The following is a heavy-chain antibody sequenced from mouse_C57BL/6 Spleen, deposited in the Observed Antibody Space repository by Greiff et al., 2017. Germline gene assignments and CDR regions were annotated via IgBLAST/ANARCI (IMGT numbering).Heavy chain of an antibody. V-gene: IGHV3-1*01. J-gene: IGHJ3*01. CDR1: GYSITSGYD. CDR2: ISYSGST. Sequence: VQLKESGPGMVKPSQSLSLTCTVTGYSITSGYDWHWIRHFPGNKLEWMGYISYSGSTNYNPSLKSRISITHDTSKNHFFLKVNSVTTEDTATYYCARGGAWFAYWGQGTLVTVSA. CDR3: ARGGAWFAY.